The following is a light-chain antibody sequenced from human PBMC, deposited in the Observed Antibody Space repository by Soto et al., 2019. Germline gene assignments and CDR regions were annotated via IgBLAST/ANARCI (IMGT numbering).Light chain of an antibody. CDR2: GAS. V-gene: IGKV3-20*01. CDR1: QSVSSSY. Sequence: EIVLTQSPGTLSLSPGERATLSCRACQSVSSSYLAWYQQKPGQAPRRLIYGASSRDSGIPDRFSGSGSATDFTLTISRLEPEDFAVYYFQQYGSSPLTFGPGTKVDIK. J-gene: IGKJ3*01. CDR3: QQYGSSPLT.